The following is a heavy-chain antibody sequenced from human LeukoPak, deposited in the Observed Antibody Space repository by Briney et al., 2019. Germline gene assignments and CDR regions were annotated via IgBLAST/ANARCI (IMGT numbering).Heavy chain of an antibody. D-gene: IGHD6-13*01. CDR2: INDRGIAT. J-gene: IGHJ4*02. CDR1: GFTFSNYA. CDR3: AKGQQLLDY. V-gene: IGHV3-23*01. Sequence: GGSLRLSCAASGFTFSNYAMSWVRQAPGKGLEWVSTINDRGIATYYADSVKGRFTISRDNSKNTLYLQMNSLRAEDTAVYYCAKGQQLLDYWGQGTLVTVSS.